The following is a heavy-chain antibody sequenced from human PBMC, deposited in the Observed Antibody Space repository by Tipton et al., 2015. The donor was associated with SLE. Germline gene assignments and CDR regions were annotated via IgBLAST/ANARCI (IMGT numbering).Heavy chain of an antibody. CDR3: ARDRQQWLVSYYGIDV. CDR1: GFTFSSYA. CDR2: IKQDGSEK. D-gene: IGHD6-19*01. V-gene: IGHV3-7*03. J-gene: IGHJ6*02. Sequence: QLVQSGGGVVQPGRSLRLSCAASGFTFSSYAMHWVRQAPGKGLEWVANIKQDGSEKYYVDSVKGRFTISRDNAKNSLYLQMNSLRAEDTAAYYCARDRQQWLVSYYGIDVWGQGTTVTVSS.